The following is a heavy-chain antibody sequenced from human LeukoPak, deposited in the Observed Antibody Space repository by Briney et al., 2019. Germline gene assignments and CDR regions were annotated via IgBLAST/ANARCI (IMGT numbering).Heavy chain of an antibody. D-gene: IGHD4-23*01. Sequence: GGSLSLSCAASGFTFPNYWMSWVRQAPEKGLEWVANINQDGRVKQYVDSMKGRFTISRDNAKNSLYLQMNSLRAEDTAVYYCARDRDDGGFEYWGQGTLVTVSS. V-gene: IGHV3-7*01. CDR2: INQDGRVK. CDR1: GFTFPNYW. CDR3: ARDRDDGGFEY. J-gene: IGHJ4*02.